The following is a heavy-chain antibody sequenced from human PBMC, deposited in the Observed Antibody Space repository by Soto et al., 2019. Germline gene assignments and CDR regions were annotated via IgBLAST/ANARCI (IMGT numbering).Heavy chain of an antibody. J-gene: IGHJ6*02. Sequence: EVQLLESGGGLVQPGGSLRLSCAASGFTFSSYAMSWVRQAPGKGLEWVSAISGSGGSTYYADSVKGRFTISRDNSKNTLYLQMNSLRAEDTAVYYCATMELVSYYYYYGMDVWGQGTTVTVS. CDR1: GFTFSSYA. V-gene: IGHV3-23*01. CDR2: ISGSGGST. CDR3: ATMELVSYYYYYGMDV. D-gene: IGHD6-6*01.